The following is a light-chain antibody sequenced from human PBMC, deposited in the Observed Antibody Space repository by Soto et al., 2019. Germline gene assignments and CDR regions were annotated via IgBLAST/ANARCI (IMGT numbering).Light chain of an antibody. CDR1: QSISSD. CDR3: QQYNNWPPGT. V-gene: IGKV3-15*01. J-gene: IGKJ1*01. Sequence: EVVMTQSPATLSVSPGERATLSCRASQSISSDLAWYQQKPGQAPRLLIYGASTRASDIPARFSGSGSGTEFTLTISSLQSEDFAVYYCQQYNNWPPGTFGQGTKVEFK. CDR2: GAS.